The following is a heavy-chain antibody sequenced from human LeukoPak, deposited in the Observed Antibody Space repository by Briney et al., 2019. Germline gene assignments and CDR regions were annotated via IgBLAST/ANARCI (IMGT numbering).Heavy chain of an antibody. D-gene: IGHD4-17*01. V-gene: IGHV3-23*01. CDR1: GFTFSSYA. CDR2: ISGSGGST. CDR3: ANPSPYGYGDPRISFDI. J-gene: IGHJ4*02. Sequence: GGSLRLSCAASGFTFSSYALSWVRQAPGKGLEWVSAISGSGGSTYYADPVKGLFTISRDNSKNTLYLQMNSLRAEDTAVDYCANPSPYGYGDPRISFDIWGQGTLVTVSS.